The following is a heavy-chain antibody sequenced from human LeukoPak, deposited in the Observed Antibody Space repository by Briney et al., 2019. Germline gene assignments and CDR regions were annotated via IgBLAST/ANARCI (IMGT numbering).Heavy chain of an antibody. CDR3: ARAVGIFGAADRYYHNMDV. D-gene: IGHD3-3*01. Sequence: SETLSLTCAVYGGSFSDYSWTWIRQPPGKGLEWIGEINHSGSTNYNPSLRSRLTISVDTSKNQFSLKVRSVTAADTAVYYCARAVGIFGAADRYYHNMDVWGKGTTVTVSS. CDR1: GGSFSDYS. J-gene: IGHJ6*03. V-gene: IGHV4-34*01. CDR2: INHSGST.